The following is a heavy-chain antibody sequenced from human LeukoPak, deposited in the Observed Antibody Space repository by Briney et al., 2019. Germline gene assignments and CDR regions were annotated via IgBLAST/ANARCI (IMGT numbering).Heavy chain of an antibody. CDR1: GFTFSSYG. Sequence: PGRSLRLSCAASGFTFSSYGMHWVRQAPGKGLEWVAVIWYDGSKTYYADSVKGRFTISRDNSKNILYLQMSSLRADDTAVYYCARYNTGGSDYWGRGTLVTVSS. CDR3: ARYNTGGSDY. V-gene: IGHV3-33*01. J-gene: IGHJ4*01. CDR2: IWYDGSKT. D-gene: IGHD7-27*01.